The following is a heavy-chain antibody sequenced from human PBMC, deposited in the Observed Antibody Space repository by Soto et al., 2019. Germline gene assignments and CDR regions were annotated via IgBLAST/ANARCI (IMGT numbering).Heavy chain of an antibody. D-gene: IGHD3-10*01. V-gene: IGHV4-34*01. Sequence: SETLSLTCAVYGGPFSGYYWSWIRQPPGKGLEWIGEINHSGSTNYNPSLKSRVTISVGTSKNQFSLKLSSVTAADTAVYYCARQLRYYYGSGSYYNDGPYYYYYGMDVWGQGTTVTVSS. J-gene: IGHJ6*02. CDR1: GGPFSGYY. CDR2: INHSGST. CDR3: ARQLRYYYGSGSYYNDGPYYYYYGMDV.